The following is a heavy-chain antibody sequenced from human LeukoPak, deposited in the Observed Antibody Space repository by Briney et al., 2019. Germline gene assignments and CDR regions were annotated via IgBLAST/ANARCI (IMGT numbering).Heavy chain of an antibody. Sequence: GGSLRLSCAASGFTFSSYAMHWVRQAPGKGLERVAVISYDGSNKYYADSVKGRFTISRDNSKNTLYLQMNSLRAEDTAVYYCARDGGVGLGRYYYDSSGYPQYYFDYWGQGTLVTVSS. CDR1: GFTFSSYA. CDR2: ISYDGSNK. J-gene: IGHJ4*02. V-gene: IGHV3-30*04. D-gene: IGHD3-22*01. CDR3: ARDGGVGLGRYYYDSSGYPQYYFDY.